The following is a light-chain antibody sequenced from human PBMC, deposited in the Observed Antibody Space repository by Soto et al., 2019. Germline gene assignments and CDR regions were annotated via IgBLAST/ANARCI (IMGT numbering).Light chain of an antibody. J-gene: IGKJ1*01. Sequence: EIVLTQSPGTLSLSPGERATLSCRASQSVSNNYLAWYQQKPGQAPRLLIYGASNRATGIPDRFSGSGSGTDVTLTISRLEPEDFAGYYCQKYGSSVTFGQGTKVELK. CDR2: GAS. V-gene: IGKV3-20*01. CDR3: QKYGSSVT. CDR1: QSVSNNY.